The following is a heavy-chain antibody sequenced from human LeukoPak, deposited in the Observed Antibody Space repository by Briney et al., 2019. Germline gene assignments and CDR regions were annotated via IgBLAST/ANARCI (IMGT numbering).Heavy chain of an antibody. CDR3: AELGITMIGGV. V-gene: IGHV3-48*03. J-gene: IGHJ6*04. D-gene: IGHD3-10*02. CDR2: ISISGSTI. CDR1: GFTVSSYE. Sequence: GGSLRLSCAASGFTVSSYEMNWVRQAPGKGLEWVSYISISGSTIYYADSIKGRFTISRDNAKNSLYLQMNSMRAEDTAVYYCAELGITMIGGVWGKGTTVTISS.